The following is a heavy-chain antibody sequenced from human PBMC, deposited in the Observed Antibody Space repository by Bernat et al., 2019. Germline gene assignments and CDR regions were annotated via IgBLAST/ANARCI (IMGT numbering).Heavy chain of an antibody. CDR1: GFTFSSYG. CDR2: IRYDGSNK. D-gene: IGHD3-16*01. CDR3: AKDVITFGGVMRSHAFDI. Sequence: QVQLVESGGGVVQPGGSLRLSCAASGFTFSSYGMHWVRQAPGKGLEWVAFIRYDGSNKYYADSVKGRFTISRDNSKNTLYLQMNSLRAEDTAVYYCAKDVITFGGVMRSHAFDIWGQGTMVTVSS. J-gene: IGHJ3*02. V-gene: IGHV3-30*02.